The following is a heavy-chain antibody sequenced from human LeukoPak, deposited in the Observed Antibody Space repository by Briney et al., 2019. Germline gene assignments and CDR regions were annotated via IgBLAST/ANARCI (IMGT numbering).Heavy chain of an antibody. CDR1: GGSISSYY. J-gene: IGHJ4*02. CDR3: ARSPYGDYPIDY. CDR2: IYYSGST. V-gene: IGHV4-59*08. Sequence: SETLSLTCTVSGGSISSYYWSWIRQPPGKGLEWIGYIYYSGSTNYNPSLKSRVTISVDTSKNQFSLKLSSVTAADTAVYYCARSPYGDYPIDYWGQGTLVTVSS. D-gene: IGHD4-17*01.